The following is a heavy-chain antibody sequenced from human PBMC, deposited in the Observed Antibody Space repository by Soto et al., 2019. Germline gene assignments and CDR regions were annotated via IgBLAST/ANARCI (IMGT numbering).Heavy chain of an antibody. CDR3: ARARLRAVYAFDI. Sequence: QVQLQESDAGLVKASQTLSLTCTVSCGSVSSGAYYWTWIRQRPGKGLEWIGYIYYSGSTYYSPSLKSRLSISLDTSKNQFSLRLSSVTAADTAMYYCARARLRAVYAFDIWGQGTMVTVSS. CDR1: CGSVSSGAYY. J-gene: IGHJ3*02. CDR2: IYYSGST. V-gene: IGHV4-31*03. D-gene: IGHD5-12*01.